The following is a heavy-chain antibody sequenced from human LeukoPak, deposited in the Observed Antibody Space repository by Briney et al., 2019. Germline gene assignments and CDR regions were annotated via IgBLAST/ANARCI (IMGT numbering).Heavy chain of an antibody. CDR2: IKQDGSEK. V-gene: IGHV3-7*01. D-gene: IGHD6-19*01. J-gene: IGHJ3*01. CDR1: GFTFGSYW. Sequence: GGSLRLSCAASGFTFGSYWMTWVRQAPGKGLEWVANIKQDGSEKYSVDSVKGRFTISRDNAKNSLYLQMNSLRAEDTAVYYCARALAVADAFDLWGQGTMVTVSS. CDR3: ARALAVADAFDL.